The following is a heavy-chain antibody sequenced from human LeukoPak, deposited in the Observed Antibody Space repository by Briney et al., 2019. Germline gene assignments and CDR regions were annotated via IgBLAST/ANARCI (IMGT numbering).Heavy chain of an antibody. CDR1: GGSISSSSYY. V-gene: IGHV4-39*01. CDR2: IYYSGST. J-gene: IGHJ4*02. Sequence: KPSETLSLTCTVSGGSISSSSYYWGWIRQPPGKGREWIGSIYYSGSTYYNPSLKSRVTISVDTSKNQFSLKLSSVTAADTAVYYCARRSTGSSSSVFDYWGQGTLVTVSS. CDR3: ARRSTGSSSSVFDY. D-gene: IGHD6-6*01.